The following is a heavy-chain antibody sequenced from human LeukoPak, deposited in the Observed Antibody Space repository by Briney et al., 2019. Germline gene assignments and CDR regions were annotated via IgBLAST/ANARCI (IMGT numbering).Heavy chain of an antibody. D-gene: IGHD3-3*01. CDR2: INPNSGGT. CDR3: ARVITIFGVVEGAFDI. Sequence: ASVKVSCKASGYTFTGYYMHWVRQAPGQGLEWMGWINPNSGGTNYAQKFQGWVTMTRDTSISAAYMELSRLRSDDTAVYYCARVITIFGVVEGAFDIWGQGTMVTVSS. V-gene: IGHV1-2*04. CDR1: GYTFTGYY. J-gene: IGHJ3*02.